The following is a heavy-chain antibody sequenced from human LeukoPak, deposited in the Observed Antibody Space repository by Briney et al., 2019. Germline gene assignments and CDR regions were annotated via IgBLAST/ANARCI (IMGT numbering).Heavy chain of an antibody. J-gene: IGHJ4*02. V-gene: IGHV3-7*01. Sequence: PGGSLRLSCAASGFIFSNYWMSWVRQAPGKGLEWVANIKPDGSEKYYVDSVKGRFTISRDNAKNSMYLQINSLRAEDTAVYYCARDRGSGSYEGYYFDYWGQGTLVTVSS. CDR1: GFIFSNYW. D-gene: IGHD3-10*01. CDR2: IKPDGSEK. CDR3: ARDRGSGSYEGYYFDY.